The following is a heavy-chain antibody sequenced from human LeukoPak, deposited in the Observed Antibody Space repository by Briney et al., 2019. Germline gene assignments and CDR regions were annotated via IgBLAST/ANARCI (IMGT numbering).Heavy chain of an antibody. CDR1: GFTFSSYS. CDR3: AIDSSGYYRN. J-gene: IGHJ4*02. V-gene: IGHV3-21*01. Sequence: GGSLRLSCAASGFTFSSYSMNWVRQAPGKGLEWVSSISSSRSYIYYAGSVKGRFTISRDNAKNSLYLQMNSLRAEDTAVYYCAIDSSGYYRNWGQGTLVTVSS. CDR2: ISSSRSYI. D-gene: IGHD3-22*01.